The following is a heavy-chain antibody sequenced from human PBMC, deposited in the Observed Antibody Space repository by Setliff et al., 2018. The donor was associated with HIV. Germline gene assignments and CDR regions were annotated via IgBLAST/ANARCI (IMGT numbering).Heavy chain of an antibody. V-gene: IGHV4-39*01. CDR2: IYHTGST. J-gene: IGHJ5*02. D-gene: IGHD6-19*01. CDR1: GGFISSSSYY. CDR3: ARLGAVAGPLGRFDP. Sequence: LSLTCTVSGGFISSSSYYWAWIRQPPGKGLEWVGHIYHTGSTYSNPSLKSRVSISVATSKSHFSLNISSVTAAYTAVYSCARLGAVAGPLGRFDPWGQGTLVTVSS.